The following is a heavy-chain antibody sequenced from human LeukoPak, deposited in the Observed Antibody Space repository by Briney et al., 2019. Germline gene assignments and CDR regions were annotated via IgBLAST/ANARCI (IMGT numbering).Heavy chain of an antibody. CDR2: ISAYNGNT. J-gene: IGHJ3*02. CDR3: ARAASGAGRYRAFDI. D-gene: IGHD3-10*01. V-gene: IGHV1-18*01. Sequence: ASVKVPCKASGYTFSSYGISWVRQSPGQGLQWMGWISAYNGNTNYAQKLQGRVTMTTDTSTSTAYMELRSLRSDDTAVYYCARAASGAGRYRAFDIWGQGTMVTVSS. CDR1: GYTFSSYG.